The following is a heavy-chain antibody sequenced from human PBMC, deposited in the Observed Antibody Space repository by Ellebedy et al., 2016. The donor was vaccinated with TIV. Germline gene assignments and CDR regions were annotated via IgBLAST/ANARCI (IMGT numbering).Heavy chain of an antibody. J-gene: IGHJ6*03. CDR1: GFTFSSYG. V-gene: IGHV3-30*18. CDR3: AKEMDDFWSGPNHYYYYYMDV. D-gene: IGHD3-3*01. CDR2: ISYDGSNK. Sequence: GESLKISXAASGFTFSSYGMHWVRQAPGKGLELVAVISYDGSNKYYADSVKGRFTISRDNSKNTLYLQMNSLRAEDTAVYYCAKEMDDFWSGPNHYYYYYMDVWGKGTTVTVSS.